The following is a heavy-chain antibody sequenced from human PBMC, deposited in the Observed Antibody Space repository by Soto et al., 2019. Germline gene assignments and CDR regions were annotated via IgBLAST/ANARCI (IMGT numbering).Heavy chain of an antibody. D-gene: IGHD3-22*01. CDR1: GYTFTSYG. J-gene: IGHJ4*02. CDR3: AIDSPIYYDSSGYYFYC. Sequence: ASVKVSCKASGYTFTSYGISWVRQAPGQGLEWMGWISAYNGNTNYAQKLQGRVTMTTDTSTSTAYMELRSLRSDDTAVYYCAIDSPIYYDSSGYYFYCWSQGTLVTVSS. V-gene: IGHV1-18*01. CDR2: ISAYNGNT.